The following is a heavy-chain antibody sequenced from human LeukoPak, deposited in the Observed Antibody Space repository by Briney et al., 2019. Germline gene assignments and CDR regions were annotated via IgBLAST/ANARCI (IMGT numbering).Heavy chain of an antibody. CDR1: GDSISSRNW. CDR2: ISHTGST. J-gene: IGHJ3*02. Sequence: SGTLSLTCAVSGDSISSRNWWTWVRQPPGKGLEWIGEISHTGSTDYNPSLKSRVTMSVDKSKNQFSLKLRSVTAADTAVYYCARIGGLDAFDIWGQGTMVTVSS. D-gene: IGHD2-15*01. CDR3: ARIGGLDAFDI. V-gene: IGHV4-4*02.